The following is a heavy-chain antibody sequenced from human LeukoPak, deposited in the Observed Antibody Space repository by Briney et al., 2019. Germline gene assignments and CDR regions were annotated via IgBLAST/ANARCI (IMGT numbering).Heavy chain of an antibody. D-gene: IGHD6-13*01. V-gene: IGHV4-34*01. CDR1: GGSFSGYY. CDR2: INHSGST. CDR3: ARRLYSSSWALDY. J-gene: IGHJ4*02. Sequence: SETLSLTCAVYGGSFSGYYWSWIRQPPGKGLGWIGEINHSGSTNYNPSLKSRVTISVDTSKNQFSLKLSSVTAADTAVYHCARRLYSSSWALDYWGQGTLVTVSS.